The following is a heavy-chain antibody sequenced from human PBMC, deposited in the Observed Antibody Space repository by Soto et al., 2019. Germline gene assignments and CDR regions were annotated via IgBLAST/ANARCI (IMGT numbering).Heavy chain of an antibody. CDR2: IYPSDSDI. CDR1: GYSFTSHW. CDR3: ARQDYSNYRGRMDV. J-gene: IGHJ6*02. Sequence: PGESLKISCKTSGYSFTSHWIAWVRQMPGKGLEWMGIIYPSDSDIRYRPSFQGQVTISVDKSISTAYLQWSSLKASDTATYYCARQDYSNYRGRMDVCGQGTTVTVSS. V-gene: IGHV5-51*01. D-gene: IGHD2-2*01.